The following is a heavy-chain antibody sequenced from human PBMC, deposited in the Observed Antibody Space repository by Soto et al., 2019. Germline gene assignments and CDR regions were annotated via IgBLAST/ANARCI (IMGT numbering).Heavy chain of an antibody. J-gene: IGHJ4*02. Sequence: QVQLEQSGPEVKKPGASVKVSCKASGYTFTSYGVSWVRQAPGQGLEWMGWISAYNGNTNYAQKFQGRVTMTTDTATSTAHMELRSLRSDDTAVFYCARDRPAPFDYWGQGTLVTVSS. V-gene: IGHV1-18*01. CDR2: ISAYNGNT. CDR3: ARDRPAPFDY. CDR1: GYTFTSYG.